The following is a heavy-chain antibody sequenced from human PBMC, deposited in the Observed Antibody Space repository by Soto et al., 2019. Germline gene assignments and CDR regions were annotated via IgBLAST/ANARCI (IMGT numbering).Heavy chain of an antibody. D-gene: IGHD3-22*01. Sequence: ASVKVSSKVSGYTLTELSMHWVRQAPGKGLEWMGGFDPEDGETIYAQKFQGGVTMTEDTSTDTAYMELSSLRSEDTAVYYCATDLYAVARDSSGYYKDVWGQGTTVTVSS. V-gene: IGHV1-24*01. J-gene: IGHJ6*02. CDR2: FDPEDGET. CDR3: ATDLYAVARDSSGYYKDV. CDR1: GYTLTELS.